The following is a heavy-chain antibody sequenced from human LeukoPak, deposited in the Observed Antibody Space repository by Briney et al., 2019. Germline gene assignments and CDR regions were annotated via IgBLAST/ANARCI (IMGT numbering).Heavy chain of an antibody. J-gene: IGHJ3*02. D-gene: IGHD5-24*01. CDR2: IKQDESEK. Sequence: GGSLRLSCAASGFTFSSYWMTWVRQPPGKGLEWVANIKQDESEKYYVDSVEGRFTISRDNANNSLYLQMNSLRAEDTAVYYCARDFSDQLITGERWLQFSGHAFDIWGQGTMVTVSS. CDR1: GFTFSSYW. CDR3: ARDFSDQLITGERWLQFSGHAFDI. V-gene: IGHV3-7*01.